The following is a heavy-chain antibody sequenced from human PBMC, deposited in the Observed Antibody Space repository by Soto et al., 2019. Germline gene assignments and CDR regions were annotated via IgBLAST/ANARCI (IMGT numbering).Heavy chain of an antibody. Sequence: SETLSLTCTVSGGSISSSSYYWGWIRQSPGKGLEWIGSIYYSGSTYYNPSLKSRVTISVDTSKNQFSLKLSSVTAADTAVYYCARLPYYYGSGSYYNEDYYYGMDVWGQGTTVTVS. CDR1: GGSISSSSYY. J-gene: IGHJ6*02. V-gene: IGHV4-39*01. CDR2: IYYSGST. D-gene: IGHD3-10*01. CDR3: ARLPYYYGSGSYYNEDYYYGMDV.